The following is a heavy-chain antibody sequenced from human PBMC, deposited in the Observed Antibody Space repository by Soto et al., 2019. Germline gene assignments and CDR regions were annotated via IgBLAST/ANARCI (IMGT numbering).Heavy chain of an antibody. D-gene: IGHD4-17*01. V-gene: IGHV3-15*01. Sequence: GGSLRLSCAASGFTFSNAWMSWVRQAPGKGLEWVGRIKSKTDGGTTDYAAPVKGRFTISRDDSKNTLYLQMNSLKTEDTAVYYCTTELTLIDYGFDYGGQGTLGTVSS. J-gene: IGHJ4*02. CDR3: TTELTLIDYGFDY. CDR2: IKSKTDGGTT. CDR1: GFTFSNAW.